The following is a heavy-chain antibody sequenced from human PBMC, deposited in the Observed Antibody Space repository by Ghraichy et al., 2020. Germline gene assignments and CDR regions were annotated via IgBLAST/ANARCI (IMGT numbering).Heavy chain of an antibody. CDR2: TYYRSKWYD. V-gene: IGHV6-1*01. D-gene: IGHD1-26*01. CDR1: GDSVSSKSAA. J-gene: IGHJ5*02. Sequence: TLSLTCAISGDSVSSKSAAWNWIRQSPSRGLEWLGRTYYRSKWYDDYAVAVKGRININPDTSKNQFSLQLNSVTPEDTAVYYCARGAIGSLVFRFDTWGQGTLVTVSS. CDR3: ARGAIGSLVFRFDT.